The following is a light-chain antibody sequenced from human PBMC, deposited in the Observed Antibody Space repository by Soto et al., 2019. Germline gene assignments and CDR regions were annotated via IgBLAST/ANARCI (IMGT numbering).Light chain of an antibody. CDR3: QQYHNWPPIT. J-gene: IGKJ5*01. CDR2: GAS. Sequence: ETVMTQSPATLSVSPGETATLSCRASENVLSYLAWYQQKPGQPPRLLIYGASTRATGIPARFSGSGSGTEFTLTISNLQSEDFAVYFRQQYHNWPPITFGQGTRLEIK. V-gene: IGKV3D-15*01. CDR1: ENVLSY.